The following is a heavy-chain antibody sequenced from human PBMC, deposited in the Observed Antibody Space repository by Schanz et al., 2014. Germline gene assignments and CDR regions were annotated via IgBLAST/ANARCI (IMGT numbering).Heavy chain of an antibody. CDR1: GYTFTSYG. CDR2: ISAYNGHT. D-gene: IGHD2-2*01. V-gene: IGHV1-18*01. CDR3: ARRIPYCSSTSCSGLDAYDV. J-gene: IGHJ3*01. Sequence: QGQLVQSGAEVKKPGASVKVSCKASGYTFTSYGITRVRQAPGQGLEWMGWISAYNGHTTYAQKFQGTVSMTTDTSTSTAYMDLRNVRYDDTAMYYCARRIPYCSSTSCSGLDAYDVWGQGTLVTVSS.